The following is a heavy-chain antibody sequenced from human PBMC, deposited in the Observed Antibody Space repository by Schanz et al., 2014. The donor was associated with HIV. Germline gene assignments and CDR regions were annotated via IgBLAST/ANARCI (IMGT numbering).Heavy chain of an antibody. V-gene: IGHV1-18*01. CDR2: ISAYNGNT. CDR3: ARYRPVIVGATRADGGTDFDY. D-gene: IGHD1-26*01. Sequence: QVQLVQSGTEVKKPGASVKVSCKASGYTFISYGISWVRQAPGQGLEWMGWISAYNGNTNYAQKFQGRLTMTTDTSTSTAYMELRSLRSDDTAVYYCARYRPVIVGATRADGGTDFDYWGQGTLVTVSS. CDR1: GYTFISYG. J-gene: IGHJ4*02.